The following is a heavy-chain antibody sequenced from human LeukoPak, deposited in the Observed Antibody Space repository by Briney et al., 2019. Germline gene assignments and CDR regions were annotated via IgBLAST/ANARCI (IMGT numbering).Heavy chain of an antibody. J-gene: IGHJ4*02. CDR3: ARASIVLMVYAFDY. V-gene: IGHV3-30*02. CDR2: IRFDGSDK. CDR1: GFTFSSYG. D-gene: IGHD2-8*01. Sequence: GGSLRLSCAASGFTFSSYGMHWVRQAPGKGLEWVSFIRFDGSDKYYADSVKGRFTISRDFSKNTLYLQMNSLRAEDTAVYYCARASIVLMVYAFDYWGQGTLVTVSS.